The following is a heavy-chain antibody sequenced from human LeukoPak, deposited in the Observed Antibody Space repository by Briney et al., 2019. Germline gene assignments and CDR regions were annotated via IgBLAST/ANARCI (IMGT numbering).Heavy chain of an antibody. J-gene: IGHJ4*02. D-gene: IGHD6-13*01. CDR3: RAAADLNDY. V-gene: IGHV3-73*01. CDR2: IRSKADSYTT. Sequence: GGSLRLSCAASGFTFSGSAMHWVRQASGKGLEWLGRIRSKADSYTTAYAASVEGRFIVSRGDSKNTAYLQMNSLKTEDTAVYYCRAAADLNDYWGQGTLVTVSS. CDR1: GFTFSGSA.